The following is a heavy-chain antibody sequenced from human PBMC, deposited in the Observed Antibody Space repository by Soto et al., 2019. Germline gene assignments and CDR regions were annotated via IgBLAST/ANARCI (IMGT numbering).Heavy chain of an antibody. V-gene: IGHV4-30-2*01. CDR2: IYHSGST. Sequence: QLQLQESGSGLVKPSQTLSLTCAVSGGSISSGGYSWSWIRQPPGNGLEWIGYIYHSGSTYYNPSLKRRVTIAVDRSKNQFSLKLSSVTAADTAVYYCAAGGGLPRYYWGQGTLVTVSS. J-gene: IGHJ4*02. CDR3: AAGGGLPRYY. D-gene: IGHD5-12*01. CDR1: GGSISSGGYS.